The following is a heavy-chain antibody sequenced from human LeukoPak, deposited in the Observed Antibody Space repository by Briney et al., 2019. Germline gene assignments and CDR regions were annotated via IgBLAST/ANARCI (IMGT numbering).Heavy chain of an antibody. CDR1: GASISRSGFY. CDR3: AREAGYTKAFDI. Sequence: SETLSLTCAVSGASISRSGFYWGWIRQPPGKGLEWIGYIHDSGTTSYNPSLMSRVSLSVDTSENQFSLTLNSVTAADTAVYFCAREAGYTKAFDIWGQGTMVTVSS. V-gene: IGHV4-31*11. D-gene: IGHD5-18*01. J-gene: IGHJ3*02. CDR2: IHDSGTT.